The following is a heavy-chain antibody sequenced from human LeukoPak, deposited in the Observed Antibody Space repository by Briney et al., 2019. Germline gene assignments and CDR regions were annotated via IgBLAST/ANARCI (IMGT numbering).Heavy chain of an antibody. D-gene: IGHD3-22*01. CDR1: EFTFSDYY. CDR3: ARDPPKGSSGYLDY. V-gene: IGHV3-11*04. Sequence: PGGSLRLSCAASEFTFSDYYMSWIRQAPGKGLECVSYISYSSSTIYYADSVKGRFTISRDNAKNSLYLQMNSLRAEDTAVYYCARDPPKGSSGYLDYWGQGTLVTVSS. J-gene: IGHJ4*02. CDR2: ISYSSSTI.